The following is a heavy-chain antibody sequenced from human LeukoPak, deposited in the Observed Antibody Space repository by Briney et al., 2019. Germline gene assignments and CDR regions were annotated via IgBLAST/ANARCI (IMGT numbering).Heavy chain of an antibody. Sequence: GGSLRLSCAASGFTFSSYGMHWVRQAPGKGLEWVAFIRYDGSNKYYADSVKGRFTISRDNSKNTLYLQMNSLRAEDTAVYYCAKDLMTMVRGVIIGYYYYYMDVWGKGTTVTISS. CDR3: AKDLMTMVRGVIIGYYYYYMDV. D-gene: IGHD3-10*01. J-gene: IGHJ6*03. V-gene: IGHV3-30*02. CDR2: IRYDGSNK. CDR1: GFTFSSYG.